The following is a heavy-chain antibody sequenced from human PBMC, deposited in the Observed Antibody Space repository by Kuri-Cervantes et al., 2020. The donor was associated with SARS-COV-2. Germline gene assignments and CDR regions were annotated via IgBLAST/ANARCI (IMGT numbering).Heavy chain of an antibody. Sequence: LSLTCAASGFTFSSYAMHWVRQAPGKGLEWVAVISYDGSNKYYADSVKGRFTISRDNSKNTLYLQMNSLRAEDTAVYYCARGYGSGSYFTFDYWGQGTLVTVSS. D-gene: IGHD3-10*01. CDR1: GFTFSSYA. V-gene: IGHV3-30-3*01. CDR2: ISYDGSNK. CDR3: ARGYGSGSYFTFDY. J-gene: IGHJ4*02.